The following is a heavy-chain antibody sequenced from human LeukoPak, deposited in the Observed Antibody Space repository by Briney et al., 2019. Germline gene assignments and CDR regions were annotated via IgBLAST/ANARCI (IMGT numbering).Heavy chain of an antibody. Sequence: SETLSLTCTVSGGSISSYYWSWIRQPPGKGLEWIGYIYYSGSTNYNPSLKSRVTISVDTSKNQFSLKLSSVTAADTAVYYCASRNLGFWSGYSLDYWGQGTLVTVSS. CDR1: GGSISSYY. V-gene: IGHV4-59*08. CDR3: ASRNLGFWSGYSLDY. D-gene: IGHD3-3*01. J-gene: IGHJ4*02. CDR2: IYYSGST.